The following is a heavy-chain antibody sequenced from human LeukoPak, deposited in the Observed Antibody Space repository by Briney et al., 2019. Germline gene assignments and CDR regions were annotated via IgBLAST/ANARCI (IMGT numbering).Heavy chain of an antibody. CDR1: GGSISSSSYY. D-gene: IGHD3-10*01. V-gene: IGHV4-39*01. J-gene: IGHJ4*02. CDR3: ARPYYYGSGSYYAFDY. Sequence: SETLSLTCTVSGGSISSSSYYWGWIRQPPGKGLEWIGSIYYSGSTYYNPSLKSRVTISVDTSKNQFSLKLSSVTAADAAVYYCARPYYYGSGSYYAFDYWGQGTLVTVSS. CDR2: IYYSGST.